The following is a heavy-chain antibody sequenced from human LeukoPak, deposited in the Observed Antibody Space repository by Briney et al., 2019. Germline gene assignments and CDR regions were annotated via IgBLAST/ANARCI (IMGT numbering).Heavy chain of an antibody. J-gene: IGHJ4*02. CDR3: ARDFFPIVDSTWYEIGY. CDR1: GFTFSDSS. D-gene: IGHD2-21*01. V-gene: IGHV3-7*01. CDR2: IKQDGSEK. Sequence: PGGSLRLSCAASGFTFSDSSMTWVRQAAGKGLEWVANIKQDGSEKYYVDSVKGRFTISRDNSRNTLYLQMDSLRSEDTAVYYCARDFFPIVDSTWYEIGYWGQGTLVTVSS.